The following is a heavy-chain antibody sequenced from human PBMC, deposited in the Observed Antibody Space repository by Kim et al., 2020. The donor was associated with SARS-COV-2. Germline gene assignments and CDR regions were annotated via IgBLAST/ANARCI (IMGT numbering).Heavy chain of an antibody. Sequence: STYHNPAHKTRVTISVDTSKNQFSLKLRSVTAADTAVYYCARDLPNWFDPWGQGTLVTVSS. CDR2: ST. CDR3: ARDLPNWFDP. V-gene: IGHV4-39*07. J-gene: IGHJ5*02.